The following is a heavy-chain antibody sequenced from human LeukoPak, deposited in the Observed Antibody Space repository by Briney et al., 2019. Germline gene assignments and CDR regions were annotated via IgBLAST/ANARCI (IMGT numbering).Heavy chain of an antibody. CDR2: ISSSSSYI. V-gene: IGHV3-21*01. CDR3: ARVKAVADYDILTGWSPIDY. J-gene: IGHJ4*02. Sequence: GGSLRLSCAASGFIFNSHTMNWVRQAPGKGLEWVSSISSSSSYIYYADSVKGRFTISRDNAKNSLYLQMNSLRAEDTAVYYCARVKAVADYDILTGWSPIDYWGQGTLVTVSS. D-gene: IGHD3-9*01. CDR1: GFIFNSHT.